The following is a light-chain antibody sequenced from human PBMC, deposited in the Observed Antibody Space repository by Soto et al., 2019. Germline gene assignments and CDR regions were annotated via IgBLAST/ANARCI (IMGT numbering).Light chain of an antibody. J-gene: IGKJ1*01. CDR3: QQYGSSPQT. CDR2: GAS. CDR1: QGVSGTY. V-gene: IGKV3-20*01. Sequence: EIVLTQSPGTLSLSPGERATLSCRASQGVSGTYLAWYQHRPGQAPRLLIYGASSRATAIPDRFSGSGSGTDFTLTISRLEPEDFAVYYCQQYGSSPQTFGQGTKVDI.